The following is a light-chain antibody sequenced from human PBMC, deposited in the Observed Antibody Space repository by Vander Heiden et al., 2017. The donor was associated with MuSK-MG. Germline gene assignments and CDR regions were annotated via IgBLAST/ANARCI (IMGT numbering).Light chain of an antibody. J-gene: IGKJ3*01. Sequence: DIVMTQSPDSLAVSLGERATINCKSSQSVLYSSNNKNYLAWYQQKPGQPPKLLIYWASTRESGVPDRFSGSGSGTDFTLTISSLQAEDVAVYYCQQDYSTPFTFGPGTTVDIK. CDR3: QQDYSTPFT. CDR2: WAS. V-gene: IGKV4-1*01. CDR1: QSVLYSSNNKNY.